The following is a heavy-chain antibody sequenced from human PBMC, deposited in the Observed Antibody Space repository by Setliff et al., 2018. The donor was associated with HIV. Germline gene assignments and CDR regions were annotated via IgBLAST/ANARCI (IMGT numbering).Heavy chain of an antibody. V-gene: IGHV1-69-2*01. CDR3: ARGTTATDYYYYMDV. J-gene: IGHJ6*03. D-gene: IGHD4-17*01. Sequence: GASVKVSWKASGYTFTDYYMHWVQQAPGKGLEWMGRVEPQHGETIFAGKFQGRVTITADTSTDTAYMELSSLRSEDTAVYFCARGTTATDYYYYMDVWGKGTSVTVSS. CDR1: GYTFTDYY. CDR2: VEPQHGET.